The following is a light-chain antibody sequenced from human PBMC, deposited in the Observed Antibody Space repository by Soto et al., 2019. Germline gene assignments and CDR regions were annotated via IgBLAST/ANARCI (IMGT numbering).Light chain of an antibody. CDR1: SSDVGAYNY. J-gene: IGLJ3*02. V-gene: IGLV2-11*01. CDR3: CSYAGSYSWV. Sequence: QSALTQPRSVSGSPGQSVTISCTGNSSDVGAYNYVSWYQHHPGKAPKVMIYDVSERPSGVPDRFSGSKSDNKASLTISGLQAEDEADYYCCSYAGSYSWVFGGGTQLTVL. CDR2: DVS.